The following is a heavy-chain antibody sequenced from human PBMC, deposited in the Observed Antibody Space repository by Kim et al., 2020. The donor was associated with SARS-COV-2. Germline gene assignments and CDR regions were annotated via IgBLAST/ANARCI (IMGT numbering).Heavy chain of an antibody. CDR2: ICHSGNT. CDR3: ARDVSSGWYWVRMDV. CDR1: GGSLSSSNC. D-gene: IGHD6-19*01. V-gene: IGHV4-4*02. J-gene: IGHJ6*02. Sequence: SETLSLTCAVSGGSLSSSNCWSWVRQPPGKGLEWIGDICHSGNTNYNPSLEGRVTMSLDKANNQFSLKVTSVTAADTAVYYCARDVSSGWYWVRMDVWGQGITVTVSS.